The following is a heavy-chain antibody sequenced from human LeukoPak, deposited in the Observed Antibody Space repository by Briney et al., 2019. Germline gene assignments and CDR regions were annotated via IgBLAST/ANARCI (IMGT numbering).Heavy chain of an antibody. CDR1: GFSFDTYE. Sequence: GGSLRLSCAASGFSFDTYEMNRVRQAPGKGLEWVSYISPNGRSINYADSVKGRFTISRDNTKNSLYLQMNSLRAEDTAIYYCTREGDNSTPDYWGQGTLVTVSS. D-gene: IGHD2/OR15-2a*01. V-gene: IGHV3-48*03. CDR3: TREGDNSTPDY. J-gene: IGHJ4*02. CDR2: ISPNGRSI.